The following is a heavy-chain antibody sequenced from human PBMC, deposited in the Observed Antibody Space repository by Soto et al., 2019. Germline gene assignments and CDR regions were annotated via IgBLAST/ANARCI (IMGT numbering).Heavy chain of an antibody. Sequence: SETLSLTCTVSGGSISSSNYYWSWIRQPPGKGLEWIGEINHSGSTNYNPSLKSRVTISVDTSKNQFSLKLSSVTAADTAVYYCAKRITIFYYFEYWGHGTPVTVSS. J-gene: IGHJ4*01. CDR3: AKRITIFYYFEY. CDR1: GGSISSSNYY. CDR2: INHSGST. V-gene: IGHV4-39*07. D-gene: IGHD3-3*01.